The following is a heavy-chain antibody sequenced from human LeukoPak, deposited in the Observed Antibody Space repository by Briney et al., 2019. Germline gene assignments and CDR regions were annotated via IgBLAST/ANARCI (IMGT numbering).Heavy chain of an antibody. Sequence: PGGSLRLSCVASGFTFSSYSMNWVRQAPRKGLEWDSSISSSSSYIYYADSVKGRFTISRDNAKNARYLQMNSLRAEDTAVYYCAREQQQTALAYWGQGTLVTVSS. J-gene: IGHJ4*02. CDR2: ISSSSSYI. V-gene: IGHV3-21*01. D-gene: IGHD6-13*01. CDR1: GFTFSSYS. CDR3: AREQQQTALAY.